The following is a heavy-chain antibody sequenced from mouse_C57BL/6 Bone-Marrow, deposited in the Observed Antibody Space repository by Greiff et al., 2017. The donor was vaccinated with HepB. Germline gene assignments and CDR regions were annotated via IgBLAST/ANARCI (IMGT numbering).Heavy chain of an antibody. D-gene: IGHD2-5*01. Sequence: VQLQQSGPELVKPGASVKISCKASGYAFSSSWMNWVKQRPGKGLEWIGRIYPGDGDTNYNGKFKGKATLTADKSSSTAYMQLSSLTSEDSAVYFCAYYSRFAYWGQGTLVTVSA. J-gene: IGHJ3*01. CDR1: GYAFSSSW. V-gene: IGHV1-82*01. CDR3: AYYSRFAY. CDR2: IYPGDGDT.